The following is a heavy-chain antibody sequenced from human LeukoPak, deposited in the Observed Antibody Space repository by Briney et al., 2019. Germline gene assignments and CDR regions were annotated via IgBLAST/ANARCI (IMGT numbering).Heavy chain of an antibody. CDR2: INSDGSVT. D-gene: IGHD3-10*01. CDR1: GFTFSSYW. Sequence: GGSLRLSCAVSGFTFSSYWMHWVRQAPGKGLVWVSRINSDGSVTGDADSVKSRFTIPRDNAKNTLYVQMNSLRAEDTAVYYCARGYGRDVWGQGTTVTVSS. J-gene: IGHJ6*02. CDR3: ARGYGRDV. V-gene: IGHV3-74*01.